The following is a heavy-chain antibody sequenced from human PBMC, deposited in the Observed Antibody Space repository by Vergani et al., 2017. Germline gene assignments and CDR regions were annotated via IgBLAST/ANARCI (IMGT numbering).Heavy chain of an antibody. J-gene: IGHJ6*02. CDR2: IHHSGDT. V-gene: IGHV4-38-2*01. CDR1: DSSIMTNPY. CDR3: ARHRGSGGFFPSSYFYGMDV. D-gene: IGHD3-10*01. Sequence: QVQLQESGPGLVKPSATLTLTCDVSDSSIMTNPYWGWFRQSPGKGLEWIGCIHHSGDTHYNSSLKSRVSISIVSSSKFSLSLTSVTGADTAIYYCARHRGSGGFFPSSYFYGMDVWGHGTTVTVSS.